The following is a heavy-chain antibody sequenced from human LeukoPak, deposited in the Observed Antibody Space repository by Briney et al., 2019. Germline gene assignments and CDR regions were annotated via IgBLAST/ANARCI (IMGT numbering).Heavy chain of an antibody. CDR1: GFTLNTYS. CDR2: ISSTGSDM. Sequence: NPGGSLRLSCAASGFTLNTYSMNWVRQAPGKGLEWVSSISSTGSDMYYVDSVKGRFIISRDNSKSTLDLQMNGLRADDTAVYFCAKDRIKVWFDHRGSFDYWGQGALVTVSP. CDR3: AKDRIKVWFDHRGSFDY. D-gene: IGHD3-10*01. V-gene: IGHV3-21*04. J-gene: IGHJ4*02.